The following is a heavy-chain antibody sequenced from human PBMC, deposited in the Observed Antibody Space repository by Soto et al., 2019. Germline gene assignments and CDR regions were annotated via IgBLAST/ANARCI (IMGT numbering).Heavy chain of an antibody. CDR2: INAGSGGT. CDR1: GYSFTRYA. J-gene: IGHJ4*02. CDR3: AREPVSTPNFDS. D-gene: IGHD5-12*01. V-gene: IGHV1-3*01. Sequence: QVQLVQSGAEVKKPGASVKVSCKASGYSFTRYAIHWVRQAPGQRLEWMGWINAGSGGTKFSQKFQGRVTITRDTFASTAYMELSSLTSEDTAVYYCAREPVSTPNFDSWGQGTMVTVSS.